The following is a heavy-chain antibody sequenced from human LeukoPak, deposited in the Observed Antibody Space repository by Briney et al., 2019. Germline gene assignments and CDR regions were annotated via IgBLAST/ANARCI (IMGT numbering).Heavy chain of an antibody. D-gene: IGHD6-13*01. Sequence: GGSLRLSCAASGFTFSDYAMSWVRQAPGKGLVWVSRVNGDGSSTNYADSVKGRFTISRDNAKNTLYLQMNSLRAEDTAVYYCARDGIAAVDFDYWGQGILVTVSS. CDR2: VNGDGSST. CDR1: GFTFSDYA. J-gene: IGHJ4*02. V-gene: IGHV3-74*01. CDR3: ARDGIAAVDFDY.